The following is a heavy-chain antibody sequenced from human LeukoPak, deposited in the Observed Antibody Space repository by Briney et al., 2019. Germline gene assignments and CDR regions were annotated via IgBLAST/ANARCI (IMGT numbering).Heavy chain of an antibody. CDR2: ISGSGGSA. J-gene: IGHJ4*02. D-gene: IGHD6-13*01. CDR3: AKDSSDSGIVAADFDS. CDR1: GFTFSSYA. Sequence: PGGSLRLSCAASGFTFSSYAMSWVRQAPGKGLEWVSAISGSGGSAYYADSVKGRFTISRDNSKNTLYLQMNSLRAEDTAVYYCAKDSSDSGIVAADFDSWGQGTLVTVSS. V-gene: IGHV3-23*01.